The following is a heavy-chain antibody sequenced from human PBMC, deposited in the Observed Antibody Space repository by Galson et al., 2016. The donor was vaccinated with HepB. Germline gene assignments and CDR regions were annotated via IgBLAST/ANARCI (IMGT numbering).Heavy chain of an antibody. Sequence: SLRLSCAASGFTFSSSWMHWVRQAPGKGLVWVSRINSDGSSTNYADSVKGRFTISRDNAKNTLYLQMNSLRAEDTAVYYCAVYSFPIAAAGPARSLQHWGQGTLSPSPQ. J-gene: IGHJ1*01. V-gene: IGHV3-74*01. CDR1: GFTFSSSW. CDR2: INSDGSST. CDR3: AVYSFPIAAAGPARSLQH. D-gene: IGHD6-13*01.